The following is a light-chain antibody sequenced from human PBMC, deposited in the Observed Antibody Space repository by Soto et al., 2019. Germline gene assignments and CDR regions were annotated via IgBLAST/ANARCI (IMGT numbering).Light chain of an antibody. CDR3: ATWDDSLRGWV. Sequence: QAVVTQPPSASGTPGQRVTISCSGSSSNIGNNYLYWYQQLPGTAPKLLIYSNNERPSGVPDRFSGSKSGTSASLAISGLRTDDEADYYCATWDDSLRGWVFGGGTKLTVL. V-gene: IGLV1-47*02. CDR2: SNN. CDR1: SSNIGNNY. J-gene: IGLJ3*02.